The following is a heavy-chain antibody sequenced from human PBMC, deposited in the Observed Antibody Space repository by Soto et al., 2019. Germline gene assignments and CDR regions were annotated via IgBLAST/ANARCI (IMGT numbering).Heavy chain of an antibody. J-gene: IGHJ4*02. V-gene: IGHV4-30-4*08. CDR2: IFDSGTT. CDR3: ARVPVADKVDY. Sequence: SGPTLVNPTQTLTLTCTFSGFSLTTTGVGVGWIRQPPGEGLEWIGHIFDSGTTYTNPSLRSQVAISLDTSKNHFSLTLSSVTAADAVVYYGARVPVADKVDYWGQGTLVTVSS. CDR1: GFSLTTTGVG.